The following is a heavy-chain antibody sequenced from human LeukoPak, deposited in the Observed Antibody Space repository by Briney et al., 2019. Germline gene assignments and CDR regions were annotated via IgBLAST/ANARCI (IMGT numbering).Heavy chain of an antibody. D-gene: IGHD5-18*01. CDR3: AREGYSYGYYYYYGMDV. Sequence: GASVTVSFKASGGTFSSYAISWVRQAPGQGLEWMGRIIPILGIANYAQKFQGRVTITADKSTSTAYMELSSLRSEDTAVYYCAREGYSYGYYYYYGMDVWGQGTTVTVSS. CDR1: GGTFSSYA. CDR2: IIPILGIA. V-gene: IGHV1-69*04. J-gene: IGHJ6*02.